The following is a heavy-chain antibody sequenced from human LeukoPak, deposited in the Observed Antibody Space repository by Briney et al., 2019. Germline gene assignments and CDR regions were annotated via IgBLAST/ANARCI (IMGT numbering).Heavy chain of an antibody. V-gene: IGHV4-59*01. D-gene: IGHD2-15*01. J-gene: IGHJ4*02. CDR2: IYNSGST. CDR3: ARAWGGSNPFDY. CDR1: GGSISSNY. Sequence: PSETLSLTCTVSGGSISSNYWSWIRQPPGKGLEWIGYIYNSGSTNYNPSLKSRVTISVDTSKNQFSLKLNSVTAADTAVYYCARAWGGSNPFDYWGQGTLVPVSS.